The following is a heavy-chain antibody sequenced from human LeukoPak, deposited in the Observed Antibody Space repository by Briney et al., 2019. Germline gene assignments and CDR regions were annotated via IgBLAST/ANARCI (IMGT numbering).Heavy chain of an antibody. CDR3: ARSGSWGAWSSSWYEDYYFDY. Sequence: SQTLSLTCAISGDSVSSNSAAWNWIRQSPSRGLEWLGRTYYRSKWYNDYAVSVKSRITINPDTSKNQFSLQLNSVTPEDTAVYYCARSGSWGAWSSSWYEDYYFDYWGQGTLVTVSS. J-gene: IGHJ4*02. CDR2: TYYRSKWYN. V-gene: IGHV6-1*01. D-gene: IGHD6-13*01. CDR1: GDSVSSNSAA.